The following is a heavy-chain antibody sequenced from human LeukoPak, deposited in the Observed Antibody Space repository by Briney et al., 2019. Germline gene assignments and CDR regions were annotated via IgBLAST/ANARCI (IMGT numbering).Heavy chain of an antibody. CDR2: IIPIFSTA. CDR1: GGTFSSYA. D-gene: IGHD1-26*01. J-gene: IGHJ4*02. CDR3: ARGGGIVGATFD. V-gene: IGHV1-69*05. Sequence: GASVKVSCKASGGTFSSYAISWVRQAPGQGLEWMGGIIPIFSTANYAQKFQGRVTITTDESTSTAYMELSSLRSEDTAVYYCARGGGIVGATFDWGQGTLVTVSS.